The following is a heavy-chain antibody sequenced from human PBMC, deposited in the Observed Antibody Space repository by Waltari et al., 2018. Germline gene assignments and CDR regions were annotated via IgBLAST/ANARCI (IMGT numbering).Heavy chain of an antibody. D-gene: IGHD3-22*01. Sequence: EVRLLASGVGLVQPGGSLRLSCAASVFTFLRHASPWVRQAPGKGMDWVSTISDSGGSTYYADSVKGRFTISRDNSKITLYLQMSSLRVEDTAIYYCGKLDYDGNGFPNYFDHWGQGTLVTVSS. V-gene: IGHV3-23*01. CDR3: GKLDYDGNGFPNYFDH. J-gene: IGHJ4*02. CDR1: VFTFLRHA. CDR2: ISDSGGST.